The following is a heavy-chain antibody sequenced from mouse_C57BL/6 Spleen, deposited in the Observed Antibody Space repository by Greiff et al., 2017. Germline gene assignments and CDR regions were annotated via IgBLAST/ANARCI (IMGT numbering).Heavy chain of an antibody. V-gene: IGHV1-61*01. CDR2: IYPSDSET. CDR3: ASQLGY. D-gene: IGHD3-1*01. J-gene: IGHJ2*01. Sequence: QVQLQQPGAELVRPGSSVKLSCKASGYTFTSYWMAWVKQRPGPGLEWIGNIYPSDSETTYNQKFKDKATLTVDKSSSTAYMQRSSLTSEASAFYYFASQLGYWGQGTTRTVSS. CDR1: GYTFTSYW.